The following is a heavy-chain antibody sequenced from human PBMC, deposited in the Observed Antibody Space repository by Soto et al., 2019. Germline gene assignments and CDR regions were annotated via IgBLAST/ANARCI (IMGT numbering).Heavy chain of an antibody. CDR2: INAGNGNT. D-gene: IGHD3-3*01. J-gene: IGHJ4*02. Sequence: VASVKVSCKASGYTFTSYAMHWVRQAPGQRLEWMGWINAGNGNTKYSQKFQGRVTITRDTSASTAYMELSSLRSEDTAVYYCARSSITIFGVVIKYPFDYWGQGTLVTVSS. V-gene: IGHV1-3*01. CDR1: GYTFTSYA. CDR3: ARSSITIFGVVIKYPFDY.